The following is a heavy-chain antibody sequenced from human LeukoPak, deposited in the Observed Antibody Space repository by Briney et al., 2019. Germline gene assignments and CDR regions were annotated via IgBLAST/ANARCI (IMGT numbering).Heavy chain of an antibody. CDR1: GFTVSSNY. J-gene: IGHJ4*02. V-gene: IGHV3-66*01. Sequence: GGSLRLSCAASGFTVSSNYMSWVRQAPGKGLEWVSVIYSGGSTYYADSVKGRFTISRDNSKNTLYLQMNSLRAEDTAVYYCARDNTETQGFDYWDQGTLVTVSS. D-gene: IGHD2-2*02. CDR2: IYSGGST. CDR3: ARDNTETQGFDY.